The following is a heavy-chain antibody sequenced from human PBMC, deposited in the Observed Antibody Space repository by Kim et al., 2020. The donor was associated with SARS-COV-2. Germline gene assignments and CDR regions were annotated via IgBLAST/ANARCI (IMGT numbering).Heavy chain of an antibody. CDR1: GFTFSSYG. Sequence: GGSLRLSCAASGFTFSSYGMHWVRQAPGKGLEWVAVISYDGSNKYYADSVKGRFTISRDNSKNTLYLQMNSLRAEDTAVYYCAKGSRYSSSWYYFDYWGQGTLVTVSS. D-gene: IGHD6-13*01. V-gene: IGHV3-30*18. CDR3: AKGSRYSSSWYYFDY. CDR2: ISYDGSNK. J-gene: IGHJ4*02.